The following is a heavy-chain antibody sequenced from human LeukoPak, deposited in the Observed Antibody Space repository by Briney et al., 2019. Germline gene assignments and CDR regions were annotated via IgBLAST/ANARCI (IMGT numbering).Heavy chain of an antibody. V-gene: IGHV3-33*01. Sequence: GGSLRLSCAASGFTFRSYGMHWVRQAPGKGLEWVAVIWYDGSNKYYADSVKGRFTISRDNSKNTLYPQMNSLRAEDTAVYYCARDGELPADYWGQGTLVTVSS. J-gene: IGHJ4*02. CDR1: GFTFRSYG. D-gene: IGHD1-26*01. CDR3: ARDGELPADY. CDR2: IWYDGSNK.